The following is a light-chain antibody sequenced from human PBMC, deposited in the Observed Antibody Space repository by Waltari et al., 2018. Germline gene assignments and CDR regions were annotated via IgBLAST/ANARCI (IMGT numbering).Light chain of an antibody. V-gene: IGLV2-14*01. CDR1: SSDVGGYNY. CDR3: KSYTSSSTLL. CDR2: EVT. Sequence: QSALTQPASVSGSLGQSITISCTGTSSDVGGYNYVSWYQQHPGKAPKLMIYEVTNRPSGVSIRFSGSKSGNTASLTISGLQAEDEADYYCKSYTSSSTLLFGGGTKLTVL. J-gene: IGLJ2*01.